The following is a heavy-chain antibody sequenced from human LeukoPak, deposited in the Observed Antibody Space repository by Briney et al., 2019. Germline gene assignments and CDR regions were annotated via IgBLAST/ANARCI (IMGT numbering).Heavy chain of an antibody. V-gene: IGHV3-23*01. CDR3: ARDRGIAVAGDY. J-gene: IGHJ4*02. D-gene: IGHD6-19*01. Sequence: GGSLRLSCAASGFTFNSYLMSWVRQAPGKELEWVSGISVSGDSTYYGDSVKGRFTISRDNSKNTLYLQMNSLRAEDTAVYYCARDRGIAVAGDYWGQGTLVTVSS. CDR2: ISVSGDST. CDR1: GFTFNSYL.